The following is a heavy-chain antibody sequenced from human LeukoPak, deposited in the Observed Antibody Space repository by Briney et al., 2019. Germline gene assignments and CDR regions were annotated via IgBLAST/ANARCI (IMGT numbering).Heavy chain of an antibody. Sequence: GGSLRLSCAASGFTFSSYWMHWVRQAPGKGVVWVSRINSDGSSTSYADSVKGRFTISRDNAKNTLYLQMNSLRAEDTAVYYCARYGRNYDFWSGYRYYYYMDVWGKGTTVTVSS. V-gene: IGHV3-74*01. CDR2: INSDGSST. D-gene: IGHD3-3*01. CDR1: GFTFSSYW. CDR3: ARYGRNYDFWSGYRYYYYMDV. J-gene: IGHJ6*03.